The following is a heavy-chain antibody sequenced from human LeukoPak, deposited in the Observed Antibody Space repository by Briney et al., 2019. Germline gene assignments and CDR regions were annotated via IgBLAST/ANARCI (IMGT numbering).Heavy chain of an antibody. D-gene: IGHD6-13*01. Sequence: GGSLRLSCAASGFTFSSYGMHWVRQAPGKGLEWVAFIRYDGNNKYYADSVKGRFTISRDNSKNTLYLQMNSLRAEDTAVYYCAREIEQQLEHYYYYYGMDVWGQGTTVTVSS. J-gene: IGHJ6*02. V-gene: IGHV3-30*02. CDR3: AREIEQQLEHYYYYYGMDV. CDR2: IRYDGNNK. CDR1: GFTFSSYG.